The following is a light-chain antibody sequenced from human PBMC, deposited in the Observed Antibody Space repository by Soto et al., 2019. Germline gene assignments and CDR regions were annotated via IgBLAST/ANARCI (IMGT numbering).Light chain of an antibody. J-gene: IGKJ1*01. CDR3: QQSHSTPRT. V-gene: IGKV1-39*01. Sequence: DIQMTQSPSSLSASVGDRVTITFRASQSINNNLNWYQQKPGIAPKLLIYAASSFHSGVPSRFSGSASGTDFTLTISSLQPEDFATYYCQQSHSTPRTFGQGTKVEIK. CDR1: QSINNN. CDR2: AAS.